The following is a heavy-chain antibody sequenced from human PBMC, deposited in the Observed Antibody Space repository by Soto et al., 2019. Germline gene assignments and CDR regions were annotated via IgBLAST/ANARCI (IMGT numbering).Heavy chain of an antibody. CDR3: TREPGTWLLPLNGFDP. CDR1: GFTFSSYS. Sequence: EVQLVESGGGLVQPGGSLRLSCAASGFTFSSYSMNWVRQAPGKGLEWVSYISSSSSTIYYADSVKGRFTISRDNAKNSLYLHMNSLRDEDTAVYYCTREPGTWLLPLNGFDPWGQRALVTVST. D-gene: IGHD5-12*01. V-gene: IGHV3-48*02. CDR2: ISSSSSTI. J-gene: IGHJ5*02.